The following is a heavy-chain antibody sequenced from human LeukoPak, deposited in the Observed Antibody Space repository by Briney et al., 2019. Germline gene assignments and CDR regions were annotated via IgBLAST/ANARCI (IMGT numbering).Heavy chain of an antibody. CDR2: IYYSGST. J-gene: IGHJ4*02. D-gene: IGHD6-19*01. CDR1: GGSISSYY. V-gene: IGHV4-59*01. Sequence: SETLSLTCTVSGGSISSYYWSWIRQPPGKGLEWIGYIYYSGSTNYNPSLKSRVTISVDTSKNQFSLKLSSVTAADTAVYYCARAEQWLVIDYWGQGTLVTVSS. CDR3: ARAEQWLVIDY.